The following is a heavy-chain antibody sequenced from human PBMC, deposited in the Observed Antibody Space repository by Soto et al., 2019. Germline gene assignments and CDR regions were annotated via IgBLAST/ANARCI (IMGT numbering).Heavy chain of an antibody. CDR3: ARGPPRYNWSGGGFDY. CDR2: IIPIFGTA. V-gene: IGHV1-69*12. J-gene: IGHJ4*02. Sequence: QVQLVQSGAEVKKPGSSVKVSCKASGGTFSSYAISWVRQAPGQGLEWMGGIIPIFGTANYAQKFQGRVTITADESTSTAYMELRSLRSEDTAVYDCARGPPRYNWSGGGFDYGGQGTLVTVSA. D-gene: IGHD1-1*01. CDR1: GGTFSSYA.